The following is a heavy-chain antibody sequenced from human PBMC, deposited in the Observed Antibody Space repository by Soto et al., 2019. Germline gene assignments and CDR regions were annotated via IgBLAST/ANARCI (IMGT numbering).Heavy chain of an antibody. CDR1: GFTFSNAW. D-gene: IGHD2-2*01. Sequence: EVPLVESGGGLVKPGGSLRLSCAASGFTFSNAWMNWVRQAPGKGLEWVGRIKSKTDGGTTDYAAPVKGRFTISRDATKNTLYLQMNSLKTEDTAVYYCTTEVGYCISTNCYEWDYYYGMDLWGQGTTVTVSS. J-gene: IGHJ6*02. V-gene: IGHV3-15*07. CDR2: IKSKTDGGTT. CDR3: TTEVGYCISTNCYEWDYYYGMDL.